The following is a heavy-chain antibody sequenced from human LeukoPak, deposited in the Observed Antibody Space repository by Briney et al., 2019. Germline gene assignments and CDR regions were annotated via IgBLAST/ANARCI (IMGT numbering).Heavy chain of an antibody. J-gene: IGHJ4*02. CDR2: ISYDGSNK. D-gene: IGHD3-10*01. Sequence: GRSLRLSCAASGFTFSSYGMHWVRQAPGKGLEWVAVISYDGSNKYYADSVKGRFTISRDNSKNTLYLQMNSLRAEDTAVYYCAKLDGSGSYPPLDYWGQGTLVTVSS. CDR1: GFTFSSYG. V-gene: IGHV3-30*18. CDR3: AKLDGSGSYPPLDY.